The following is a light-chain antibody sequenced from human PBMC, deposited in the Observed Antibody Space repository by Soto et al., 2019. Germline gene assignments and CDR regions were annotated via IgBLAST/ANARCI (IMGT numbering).Light chain of an antibody. Sequence: QSVLTQPASVSGSPGQSITISCTGTSSDVGGYNYVSWYQQHPGKAPKLMIXXXXXXXXXXXXXXXGSKSGNTASLTISGXXXXXXXXXYCSSYTSSSTLVFGGGTKVTVL. CDR2: XXX. V-gene: IGLV2-14*01. J-gene: IGLJ3*02. CDR3: SSYTSSSTLV. CDR1: SSDVGGYNY.